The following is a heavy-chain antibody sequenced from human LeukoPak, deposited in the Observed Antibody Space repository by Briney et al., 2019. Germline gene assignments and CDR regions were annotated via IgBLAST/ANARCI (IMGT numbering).Heavy chain of an antibody. CDR3: ARAPSMVQGVYYYYMDV. CDR1: GYTFTSYD. V-gene: IGHV1-8*01. CDR2: MNPNSGNT. Sequence: ASVKVSCKASGYTFTSYDINWVRQATGQGLEWMGWMNPNSGNTGYAQKFQGRVTMTRNTSISTAYMELSSLRSEDTAVYYCARAPSMVQGVYYYYMDVWGKGTTVTASS. J-gene: IGHJ6*03. D-gene: IGHD3-10*01.